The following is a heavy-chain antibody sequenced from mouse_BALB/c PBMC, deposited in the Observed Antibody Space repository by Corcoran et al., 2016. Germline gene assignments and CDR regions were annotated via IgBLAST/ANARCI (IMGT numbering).Heavy chain of an antibody. CDR2: IIPYYGST. CDR3: ARWDGYLYYAMDY. D-gene: IGHD2-3*01. V-gene: IGHV1-39*01. CDR1: GYSFTDYI. Sequence: EIQLQQTGPELVKPGASVKISCKASGYSFTDYIMLWVKQSHGKSLEWIGNIIPYYGSTSYNLKFKGKATLTVDKSSSTAYMQLNSLTSEDSAVYYCARWDGYLYYAMDYWGQGTSVTVSS. J-gene: IGHJ4*01.